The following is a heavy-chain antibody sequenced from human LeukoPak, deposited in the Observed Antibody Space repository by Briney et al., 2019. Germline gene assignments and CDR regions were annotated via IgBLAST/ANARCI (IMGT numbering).Heavy chain of an antibody. Sequence: TGGSLRLSCAASGFSLSKYGMHWVRKAPGKGLEWVAVIWYDDYGSNEYYVQSVKGRFTISRDNSRNTVSLQMNSLRAEDTAVYYCASLMRAEGLFSFDPWGQGTLVTVSS. D-gene: IGHD2-21*01. CDR1: GFSLSKYG. CDR2: IWYDDYGSNE. CDR3: ASLMRAEGLFSFDP. V-gene: IGHV3-30*02. J-gene: IGHJ5*02.